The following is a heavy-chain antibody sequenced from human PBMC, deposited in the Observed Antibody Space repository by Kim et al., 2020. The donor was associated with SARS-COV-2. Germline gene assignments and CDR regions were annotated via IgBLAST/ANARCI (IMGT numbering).Heavy chain of an antibody. CDR2: IYYSGST. V-gene: IGHV4-31*03. D-gene: IGHD3-10*01. CDR3: AREPSGSIAFDI. CDR1: GGSISSGGYY. Sequence: SETLSLTCTVSGGSISSGGYYWSWIRQHPGKGLEWIGYIYYSGSTYYNPSLKSRVTISVDTSKNQFSLKLSSVTAADTAVYYCAREPSGSIAFDIWGQGTMVTVSS. J-gene: IGHJ3*02.